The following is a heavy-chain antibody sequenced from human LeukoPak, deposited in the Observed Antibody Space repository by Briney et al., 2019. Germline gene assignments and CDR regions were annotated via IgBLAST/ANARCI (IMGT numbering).Heavy chain of an antibody. V-gene: IGHV3-23*01. J-gene: IGHJ4*02. CDR2: ISGSGGDT. CDR1: GFXFSSYA. CDR3: ARSLVYSKDFFDY. D-gene: IGHD4-11*01. Sequence: GGSLRLSCAASGFXFSSYAVGWVRQAPGRGLEWVSLISGSGGDTYYADSVKGRFTVSRDNSKNALFLQMNSLRAEDTALYYCARSLVYSKDFFDYWGQGTLVTVSS.